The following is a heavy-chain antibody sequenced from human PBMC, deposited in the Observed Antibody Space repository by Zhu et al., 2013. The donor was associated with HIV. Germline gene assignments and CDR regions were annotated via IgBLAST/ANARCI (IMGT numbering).Heavy chain of an antibody. Sequence: QVQLQQWGAGLLKPSETLSLTCAVYGGSFSGYYWSWIRQPPGKGLEWIGEINHSGSTNYNPSLKSRVTISVDTSKNQFSLKLSSVTAADTAVYYCARGSWLRYQLLSEAEYFQHWGQGTLVTVSS. D-gene: IGHD2-2*01. J-gene: IGHJ1*01. V-gene: IGHV4-34*01. CDR2: INHSGST. CDR3: ARGSWLRYQLLSEAEYFQH. CDR1: GGSFSGYY.